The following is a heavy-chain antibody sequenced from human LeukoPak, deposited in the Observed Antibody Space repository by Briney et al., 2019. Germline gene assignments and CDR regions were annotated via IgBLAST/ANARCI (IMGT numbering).Heavy chain of an antibody. CDR3: ARVVYSGSYYSDY. D-gene: IGHD1-26*01. J-gene: IGHJ4*02. CDR2: ISYDGSNK. CDR1: GFTFSSYA. Sequence: GRSLRLSCAASGFTFSSYAMHWVRQAPGKGLEWVAVISYDGSNKYYADSVKGRFTISRDNSKNTLYLQMNSLRAEDTAVYYCARVVYSGSYYSDYWGQGTLVTVSS. V-gene: IGHV3-30-3*01.